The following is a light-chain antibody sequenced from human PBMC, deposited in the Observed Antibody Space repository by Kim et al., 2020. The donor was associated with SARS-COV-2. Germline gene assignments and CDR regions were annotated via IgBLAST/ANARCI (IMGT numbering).Light chain of an antibody. Sequence: QSVLTQPPSVSGAPGQRVTISCTGSSSNLGAGYDVNWYQQLPGTVPKLLIYANSNRPSGVPCRFSGSKSGYSASLAITGLQAEDETDYYCQSYDSSLSGYVFGTGTKVTVL. CDR2: ANS. J-gene: IGLJ1*01. V-gene: IGLV1-40*01. CDR1: SSNLGAGYD. CDR3: QSYDSSLSGYV.